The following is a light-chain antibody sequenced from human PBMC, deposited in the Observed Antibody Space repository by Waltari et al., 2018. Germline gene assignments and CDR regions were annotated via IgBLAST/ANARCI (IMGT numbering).Light chain of an antibody. V-gene: IGKV1-33*01. CDR1: QGIVYF. Sequence: DIQMTQSPSSLSVSVGGRVTITCQASQGIVYFLNWYQHKPGKAPKLLIYDASNLETGVPSRFSGSGSGTDFTFTITSLQPEDIATYYCQQYHNFPLTFGQGTRLEIK. CDR2: DAS. CDR3: QQYHNFPLT. J-gene: IGKJ5*01.